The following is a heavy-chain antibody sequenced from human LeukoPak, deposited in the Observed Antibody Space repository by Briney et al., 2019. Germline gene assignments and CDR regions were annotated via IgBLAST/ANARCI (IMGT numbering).Heavy chain of an antibody. J-gene: IGHJ4*02. CDR3: ARDSIVGATRIFDY. CDR1: GGSISSYY. Sequence: PSETLSLTCTVSGGSISSYYWSWIRQPPGKGLEWIGYIYYSGSTNYNPSLKSRVTISVDTSKNQFSLKLSSVTAADTAVCYCARDSIVGATRIFDYWGQGTLVTVSS. CDR2: IYYSGST. D-gene: IGHD1-26*01. V-gene: IGHV4-59*01.